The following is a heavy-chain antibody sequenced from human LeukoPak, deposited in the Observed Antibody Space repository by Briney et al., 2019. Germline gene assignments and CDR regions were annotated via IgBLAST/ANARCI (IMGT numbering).Heavy chain of an antibody. CDR1: GFTFSSYA. V-gene: IGHV3-23*01. CDR3: AKESYYYDSSGYLSGYYFDY. Sequence: GGSLRLSCAASGFTFSSYAMSWVRQAPGKGLEWVSAISGSGGSTYYADSVKGRFTISRDNSKNTLYLQMNSLRAEDTAVYYCAKESYYYDSSGYLSGYYFDYWGQGTLVTVSS. CDR2: ISGSGGST. D-gene: IGHD3-22*01. J-gene: IGHJ4*02.